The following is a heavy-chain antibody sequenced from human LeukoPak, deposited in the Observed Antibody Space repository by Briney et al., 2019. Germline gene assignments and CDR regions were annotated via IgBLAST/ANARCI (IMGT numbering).Heavy chain of an antibody. Sequence: GGSLRLSCTGSGFTFGGYPMSWVRQAPGKGLEWVSYISGSGNAKHYTDSVKGRFTISRDNAKNALYLQMNSLRVEDTAVYFCARDYVYAFDYWGQGTLVTVSS. CDR3: ARDYVYAFDY. J-gene: IGHJ4*02. CDR2: ISGSGNAK. CDR1: GFTFGGYP. D-gene: IGHD2/OR15-2a*01. V-gene: IGHV3-48*01.